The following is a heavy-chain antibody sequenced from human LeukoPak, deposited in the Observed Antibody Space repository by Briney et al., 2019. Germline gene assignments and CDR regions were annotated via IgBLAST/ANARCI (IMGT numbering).Heavy chain of an antibody. Sequence: GGSLRLSCAASGFTFDDYAIHWVRQAPGKGLGWVSLISGDGGTTYYADSVKGRFTISRDNAKNSLYLQMNSLRAEDTAVYYCARDRGRSPSYYYYYYGMDVWGQGTTVTVSS. V-gene: IGHV3-43*02. CDR3: ARDRGRSPSYYYYYYGMDV. J-gene: IGHJ6*02. CDR2: ISGDGGTT. CDR1: GFTFDDYA. D-gene: IGHD3-10*01.